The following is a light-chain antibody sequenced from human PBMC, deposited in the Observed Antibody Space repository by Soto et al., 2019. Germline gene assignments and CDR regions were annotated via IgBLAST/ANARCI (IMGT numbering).Light chain of an antibody. CDR2: DVN. J-gene: IGLJ1*01. CDR1: SSDVGAYDF. CDR3: SSYTSSSTLYV. Sequence: QSVLAQPASVSGSPGQSITFSCTGTSSDVGAYDFVSWYQQYPGKAPKVVIYDVNNRPSGVSARFSGSKSGNTASLTISGLQAEDEADYYCSSYTSSSTLYVFGTGTKLTVL. V-gene: IGLV2-14*01.